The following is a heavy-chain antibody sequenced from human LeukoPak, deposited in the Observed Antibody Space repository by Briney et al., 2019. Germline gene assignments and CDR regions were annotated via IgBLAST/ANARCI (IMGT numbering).Heavy chain of an antibody. J-gene: IGHJ4*02. Sequence: SSQTLSLTCTVSGGSINSGNYYWSWIRQPAGKGLEWIGRIYISGTINYNPSLKSRVTISPDTSKRQFSLKLSSVTAPDTAVYYCARGGVPRSFDYWGLGTLVTVSS. CDR2: IYISGTI. D-gene: IGHD6-25*01. V-gene: IGHV4-61*02. CDR1: GGSINSGNYY. CDR3: ARGGVPRSFDY.